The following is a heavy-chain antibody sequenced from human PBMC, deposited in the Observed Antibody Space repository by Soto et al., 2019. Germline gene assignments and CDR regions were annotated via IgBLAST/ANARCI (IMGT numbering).Heavy chain of an antibody. D-gene: IGHD3-16*02. CDR1: GGSISSYY. Sequence: SETLSLTCTVSGGSISSYYWSWIRQRPGKGLEWIGYIYYSGSTNYNPSLKSRVTISVDTSKNQFSLKLSSVTAGDTAVYYCAREGPGDDYDYFWGSYHTYYFAYPGQGTPDTVSS. CDR2: IYYSGST. J-gene: IGHJ4*02. V-gene: IGHV4-59*01. CDR3: AREGPGDDYDYFWGSYHTYYFAY.